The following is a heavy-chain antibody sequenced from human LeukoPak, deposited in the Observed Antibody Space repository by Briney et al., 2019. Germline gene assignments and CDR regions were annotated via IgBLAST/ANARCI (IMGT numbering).Heavy chain of an antibody. J-gene: IGHJ4*02. CDR1: GDTFSSYA. D-gene: IGHD1-26*01. CDR3: ARSSQWELLFDY. Sequence: SVKVSCKASGDTFSSYAISWVRQAPGQGLEWMGGIIPLLGTTNYAQKFQGRVTITADESTNTAYMEVTSLRSEDTAVYYCARSSQWELLFDYWGQGTLVTVS. CDR2: IIPLLGTT. V-gene: IGHV1-69*13.